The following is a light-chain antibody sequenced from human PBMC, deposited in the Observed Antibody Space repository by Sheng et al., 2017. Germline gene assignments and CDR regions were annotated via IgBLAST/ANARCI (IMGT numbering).Light chain of an antibody. CDR1: QSVSSRF. V-gene: IGKV3-15*01. Sequence: EIVLTQSPGTLSLSPGERVTLSCRASQSVSSRFLAWYQQKRGQPPRLLIYGASTRATGIPARFSGSGSGTEFTLTISSLQSEDFAVYYCQQYNDWPPWTFGQGTKVEIK. J-gene: IGKJ1*01. CDR3: QQYNDWPPWT. CDR2: GAS.